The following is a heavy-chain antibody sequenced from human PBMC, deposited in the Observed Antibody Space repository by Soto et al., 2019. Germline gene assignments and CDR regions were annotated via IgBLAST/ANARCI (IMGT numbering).Heavy chain of an antibody. J-gene: IGHJ3*02. Sequence: QLHLVQSGAVVKKPGASVTVSCSASGYPVTAYYMHWVRQAPGRGLEWMVGINPATGAAKYTQTFQGRVTMTRDTSTSTVFMELSGLTSEDPAVFYWARGGGVGVAGSAAFDMWGQGTLVTVSS. CDR1: GYPVTAYY. CDR3: ARGGGVGVAGSAAFDM. V-gene: IGHV1-2*02. CDR2: INPATGAA. D-gene: IGHD3-3*01.